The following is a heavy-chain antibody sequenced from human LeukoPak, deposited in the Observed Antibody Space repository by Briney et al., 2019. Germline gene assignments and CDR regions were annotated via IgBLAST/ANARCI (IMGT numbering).Heavy chain of an antibody. CDR1: GGSISSYY. CDR3: ARGGAPYYYYYYMDV. V-gene: IGHV4-59*01. CDR2: TYYSGST. J-gene: IGHJ6*03. Sequence: SETLSLTCTVSGGSISSYYWSWIRQPPGKGLEWIGYTYYSGSTNYNPSLKSRVTISVDTSKNQFSLKLSSVTAADTAVYYCARGGAPYYYYYYMDVWGKGTTVTVSS.